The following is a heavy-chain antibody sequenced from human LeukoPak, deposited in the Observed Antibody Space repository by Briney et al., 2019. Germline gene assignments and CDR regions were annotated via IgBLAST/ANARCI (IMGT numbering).Heavy chain of an antibody. J-gene: IGHJ4*02. V-gene: IGHV1-18*01. CDR3: ARAGREMATIFHPRDY. CDR1: GYTFTSYG. D-gene: IGHD5-24*01. CDR2: ISAYNGNT. Sequence: ASVEVSCKASGYTFTSYGISWVRQAPGQGLEWMGWISAYNGNTNYAQKLQGRVTMTTDTSTSTAYMELRSLRSDDTAVYYCARAGREMATIFHPRDYWGQGTLVTVSS.